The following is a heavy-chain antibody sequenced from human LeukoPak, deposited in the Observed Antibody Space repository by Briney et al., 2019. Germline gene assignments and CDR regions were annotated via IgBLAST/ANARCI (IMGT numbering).Heavy chain of an antibody. Sequence: PSETLSLTCTVSGGSISSGDYYWSWIRQPPGKGLEWIGYIYYSGSTYYNPSLKSRVTISVDTSKNQFPLKLSSVTAADTAVYYCARGYCSGGSCYIQDVYWFDPWGQGTLVTVS. CDR3: ARGYCSGGSCYIQDVYWFDP. D-gene: IGHD2-15*01. J-gene: IGHJ5*02. V-gene: IGHV4-30-4*01. CDR1: GGSISSGDYY. CDR2: IYYSGST.